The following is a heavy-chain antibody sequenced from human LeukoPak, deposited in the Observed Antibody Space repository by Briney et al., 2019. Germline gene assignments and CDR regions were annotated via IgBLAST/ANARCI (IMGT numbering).Heavy chain of an antibody. V-gene: IGHV1-18*01. J-gene: IGHJ6*02. CDR1: GYTFTSYG. D-gene: IGHD4-17*01. Sequence: ASVKVSCKASGYTFTSYGISWVRQAPGQGLEWMGWISAYNGNTNYAQKLQGRVTMTTDTSTSTAYMELRSLRSDDTAVYYCARDSVGDYGAGYYYGMDVWGQGTTVTVSS. CDR2: ISAYNGNT. CDR3: ARDSVGDYGAGYYYGMDV.